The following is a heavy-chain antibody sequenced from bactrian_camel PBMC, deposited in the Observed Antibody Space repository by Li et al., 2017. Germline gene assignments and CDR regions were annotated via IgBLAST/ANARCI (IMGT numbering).Heavy chain of an antibody. CDR3: AAEDYCGGSWDLEVNYSY. Sequence: VQLVESGGGLVQPGESLKLSCVCSGFPFTAYDMSWVRQAPGQGCEGVACIFMQSGTTEYGHSVLGRFTISQDRAKNTVFLQMNSLKPEDTSMYHCAAEDYCGGSWDLEVNYSYWGQGTQVTVS. CDR2: IFMQSGTT. J-gene: IGHJ4*01. CDR1: GFPFTAYD. V-gene: IGHV3S40*01. D-gene: IGHD2*01.